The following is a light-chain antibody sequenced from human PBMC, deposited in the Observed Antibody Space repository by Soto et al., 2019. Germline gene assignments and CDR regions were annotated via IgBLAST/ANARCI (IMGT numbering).Light chain of an antibody. CDR2: GAS. CDR3: QQYNNWPPYT. Sequence: EIVMTQSPATLSLSPGERATLSCRASQSISSNLAWYQQKPGQAPRLLIYGASTRATGIPARFSGSGSGTDFTLTSSSLQSEDFALYYCQQYNNWPPYTFGQGTKLEIK. V-gene: IGKV3-15*01. J-gene: IGKJ2*01. CDR1: QSISSN.